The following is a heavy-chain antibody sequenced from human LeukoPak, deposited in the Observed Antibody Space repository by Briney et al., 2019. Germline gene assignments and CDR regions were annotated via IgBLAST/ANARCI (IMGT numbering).Heavy chain of an antibody. Sequence: GASVKVSCKASGGTFSSYAISWVRQAPGQGLEWMGRIIPILGIANYAQKFQGRVTITADKSTSTDYMELSSLRTEDTAVYYCAREPPERDCGGDCYDYWGQGTLVTVSS. D-gene: IGHD2-21*02. J-gene: IGHJ4*02. V-gene: IGHV1-69*04. CDR3: AREPPERDCGGDCYDY. CDR2: IIPILGIA. CDR1: GGTFSSYA.